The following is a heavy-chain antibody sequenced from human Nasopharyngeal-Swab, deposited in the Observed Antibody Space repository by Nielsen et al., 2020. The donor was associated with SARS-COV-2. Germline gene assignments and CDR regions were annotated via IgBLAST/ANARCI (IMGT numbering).Heavy chain of an antibody. CDR3: ARIGAAAGIYY. V-gene: IGHV4-59*01. Sequence: SETLSLTCTVSGGSISSYYWSWIRQPPGKGLEWIGYIYYSGSTNYNPSLKSRVTISVDTSKNQFSLKLSSVTAADTAVYYCARIGAAAGIYYWGQGTLVTVSS. J-gene: IGHJ4*02. CDR2: IYYSGST. CDR1: GGSISSYY. D-gene: IGHD6-13*01.